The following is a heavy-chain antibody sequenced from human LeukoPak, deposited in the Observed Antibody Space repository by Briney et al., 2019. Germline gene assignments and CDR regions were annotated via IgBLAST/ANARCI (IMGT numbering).Heavy chain of an antibody. Sequence: GESLQISCKCSGYSFTSYWIGWVRQMPGKGLEWMGIIYPGDSDTRYSPSFQGQVTISADKSISTAYLQWSSPKASDTAMYHCASSRAVAGRVNYWGMATLVTVSS. J-gene: IGHJ4*02. CDR3: ASSRAVAGRVNY. CDR2: IYPGDSDT. V-gene: IGHV5-51*01. CDR1: GYSFTSYW. D-gene: IGHD6-19*01.